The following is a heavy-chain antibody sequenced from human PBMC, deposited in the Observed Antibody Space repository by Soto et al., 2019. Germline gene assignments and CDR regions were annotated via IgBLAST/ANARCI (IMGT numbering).Heavy chain of an antibody. Sequence: QVQLVESGGGVVQPGRSLRRSCAASGFTFSSYAMHWVRQAPGKGLEWVAVISYDGSNKYYADSVKGRFTISRDNSKNTLYLQMNSLRAEDTAVYYCARAPGSTVTTPTDYWGQGTLVTVAS. CDR2: ISYDGSNK. V-gene: IGHV3-30-3*01. CDR3: ARAPGSTVTTPTDY. D-gene: IGHD4-17*01. J-gene: IGHJ4*02. CDR1: GFTFSSYA.